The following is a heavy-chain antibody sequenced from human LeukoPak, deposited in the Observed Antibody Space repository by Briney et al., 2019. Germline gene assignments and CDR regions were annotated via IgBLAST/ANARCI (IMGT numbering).Heavy chain of an antibody. V-gene: IGHV4-59*01. CDR1: GGSLSPYY. CDR3: ARVGDWNDLVY. Sequence: PSETLSLTCTVSGGSLSPYYWSWIRQAPGKGLQWIGYILYNGRTTNYNPSLKSRATILVDTSNNQFSLKLNSVTAADTAVYYCARVGDWNDLVYWGQGILVTVS. J-gene: IGHJ4*02. D-gene: IGHD1-1*01. CDR2: ILYNGRTT.